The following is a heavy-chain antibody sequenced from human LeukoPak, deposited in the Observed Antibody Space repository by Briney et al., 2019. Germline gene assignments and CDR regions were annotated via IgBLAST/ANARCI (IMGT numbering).Heavy chain of an antibody. CDR2: IYYSGST. CDR1: GGSISSGDYY. Sequence: SETLSLTCTVSGGSISSGDYYWSWIRQPPGKGLEWIGHIYYSGSTYYNPSLKSRVTISVDTSKNQFSLKLSSVTAADTAVYYCARVSDGDYPFDYWGQGTLVTVSS. J-gene: IGHJ4*02. V-gene: IGHV4-30-4*08. CDR3: ARVSDGDYPFDY. D-gene: IGHD4-17*01.